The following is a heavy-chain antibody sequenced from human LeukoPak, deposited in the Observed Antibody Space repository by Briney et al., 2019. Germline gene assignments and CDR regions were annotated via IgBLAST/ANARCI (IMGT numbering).Heavy chain of an antibody. J-gene: IGHJ4*02. D-gene: IGHD5-18*01. CDR3: ARHLSGITGYTYGRGIDY. V-gene: IGHV3-7*01. CDR2: IKKDGSDK. Sequence: GGSLRLSCAASGFTFSSYWMSWVRQAPGKGLEWVANIKKDGSDKYYVDSVKGRFTISRDNAKTSLYLQMNSLRAEDTALYYCARHLSGITGYTYGRGIDYWGQGTLVTVSS. CDR1: GFTFSSYW.